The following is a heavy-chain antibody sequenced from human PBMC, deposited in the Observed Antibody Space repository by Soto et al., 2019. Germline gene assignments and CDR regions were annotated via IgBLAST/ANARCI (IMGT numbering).Heavy chain of an antibody. CDR2: IYYSGST. Sequence: QLQLQESGPGLVKPSETLSLTCTVSGGSISSSSYYWGWIRQPPGKGLEWIGSIYYSGSTYYNPSLKSRVTISVDTSKNHFSLKLRSVTAADTAVYYCARHTPAISISDHWGQGTLVTVSS. CDR3: ARHTPAISISDH. V-gene: IGHV4-39*01. D-gene: IGHD2-15*01. CDR1: GGSISSSSYY. J-gene: IGHJ4*02.